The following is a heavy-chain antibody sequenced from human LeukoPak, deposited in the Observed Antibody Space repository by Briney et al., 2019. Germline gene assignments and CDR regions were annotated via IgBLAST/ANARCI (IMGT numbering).Heavy chain of an antibody. V-gene: IGHV3-66*01. CDR2: IYSGGST. CDR3: ALGLVTDY. CDR1: GFTVSSNF. Sequence: PGGSLTLSCAASGFTVSSNFMSWVRQAPGKGLEWVSVIYSGGSTYYADSVKGRFTISRDNYKNTLYLQMNSLRVEDTAVYYCALGLVTDYWGQGTLVTVSS. J-gene: IGHJ4*02. D-gene: IGHD3-9*01.